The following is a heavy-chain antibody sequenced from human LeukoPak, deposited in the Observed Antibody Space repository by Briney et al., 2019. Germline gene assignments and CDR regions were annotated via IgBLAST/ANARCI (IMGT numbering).Heavy chain of an antibody. V-gene: IGHV4-34*01. Sequence: SETLSLTCAVYGGSFSGYYWSWIRQPPGKGLEWIGEISHSGSTNYNPSLKSRVTISVDTSKNQFSLKLSSVTAADTAVYYCARGRSYYDFWSGYYSPRDVDTATYYWGQGTLVTVSS. D-gene: IGHD3-3*01. CDR1: GGSFSGYY. J-gene: IGHJ4*02. CDR3: ARGRSYYDFWSGYYSPRDVDTATYY. CDR2: ISHSGST.